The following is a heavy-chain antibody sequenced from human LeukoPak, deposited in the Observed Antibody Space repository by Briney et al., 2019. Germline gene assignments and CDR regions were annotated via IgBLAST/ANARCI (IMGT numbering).Heavy chain of an antibody. V-gene: IGHV4-59*01. D-gene: IGHD5-24*01. Sequence: SETLSLTCTVSGGSISSYYWSWIRQPPGKGLEWIGYIFYSGSTNYNPSLKSRVTISVDTSRSQFSLKLSSVTAADTAVYYCARLRAGYNTFRFDYWGQGTLVTVSS. CDR2: IFYSGST. J-gene: IGHJ4*02. CDR3: ARLRAGYNTFRFDY. CDR1: GGSISSYY.